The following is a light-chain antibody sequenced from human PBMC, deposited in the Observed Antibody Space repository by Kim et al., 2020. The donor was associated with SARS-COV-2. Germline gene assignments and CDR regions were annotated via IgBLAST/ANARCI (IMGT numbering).Light chain of an antibody. CDR1: QSVSSN. CDR2: GAS. J-gene: IGKJ4*02. Sequence: EIVMTQPPATLSVSPGERATLSCRASQSVSSNLAWYQQKPGQAPRLLIYGASTRATGIPGRFSGSGSGTEFTLTISSLQSEDFAVYYCQQDSHWHLTFGGGTKVDIK. CDR3: QQDSHWHLT. V-gene: IGKV3-15*01.